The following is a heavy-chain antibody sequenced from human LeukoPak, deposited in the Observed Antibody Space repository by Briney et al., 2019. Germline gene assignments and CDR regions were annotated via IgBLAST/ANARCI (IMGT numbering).Heavy chain of an antibody. J-gene: IGHJ4*02. V-gene: IGHV5-51*01. CDR1: GYTFTSYW. D-gene: IGHD2-15*01. Sequence: GESLKISCKGSGYTFTSYWIGWVGQMPGKGLEWMGIIYPGDSDTRYSPSFQGQVTISADKSISNAYLQWSSLQASDTAMYYCARPPYCSGGSCYSPIDYWGQGTLVRVSS. CDR3: ARPPYCSGGSCYSPIDY. CDR2: IYPGDSDT.